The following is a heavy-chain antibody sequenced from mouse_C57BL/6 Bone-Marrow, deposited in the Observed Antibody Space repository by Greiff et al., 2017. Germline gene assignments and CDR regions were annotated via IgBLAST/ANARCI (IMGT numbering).Heavy chain of an antibody. CDR3: VTGDYYAMDY. Sequence: EVHLVESGGGLVQPKGSLKLSCAASGFSFNTYAMNWVRQAPGKGLEWVARIRSKSNNYATYYDDSVKDRFTISRDDSESMLYLQMNNLKTEDTAMYYCVTGDYYAMDYWGQGTSVTVSS. CDR2: IRSKSNNYAT. V-gene: IGHV10-1*01. CDR1: GFSFNTYA. J-gene: IGHJ4*01.